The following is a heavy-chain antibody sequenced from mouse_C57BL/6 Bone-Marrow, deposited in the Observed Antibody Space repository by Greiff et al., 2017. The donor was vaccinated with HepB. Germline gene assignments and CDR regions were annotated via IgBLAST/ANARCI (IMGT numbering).Heavy chain of an antibody. J-gene: IGHJ2*01. Sequence: VQLQQSGPELVKPGASVKISCKASGYTFTDYYMNWVKQSHGKSLEWIGDINPNNGGTSYNQKFKGKATLTVDKSSSTAYMELRSLTSEDSAVYYCARSGRGDYWGQGTTLTVSS. CDR1: GYTFTDYY. CDR3: ARSGRGDY. CDR2: INPNNGGT. V-gene: IGHV1-26*01. D-gene: IGHD3-1*01.